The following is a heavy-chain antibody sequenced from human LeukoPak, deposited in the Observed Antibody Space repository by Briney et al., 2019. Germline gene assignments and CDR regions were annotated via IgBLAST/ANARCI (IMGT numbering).Heavy chain of an antibody. CDR2: INPNSGGT. J-gene: IGHJ4*02. CDR1: GYTFTGYY. D-gene: IGHD3-22*01. Sequence: ASVKVSCKASGYTFTGYYMHWVRQAPGQGLEWMGRINPNSGGTNYAQKFQGRVTMTRDTSISTAYTELSRLRSDDTAVYYCARADYYDSSGKLDWGQGTLVTVSS. CDR3: ARADYYDSSGKLD. V-gene: IGHV1-2*06.